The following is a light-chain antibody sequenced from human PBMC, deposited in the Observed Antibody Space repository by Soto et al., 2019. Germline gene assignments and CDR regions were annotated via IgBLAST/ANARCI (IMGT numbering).Light chain of an antibody. Sequence: QSVLTQPASVSGSPGQSITISCTGTNSDVGDYNYVSWYQHHPGKAPKLIIYEVTNRPSGVSNRFSGSKSGNTASLTISGLQAEDEADYYCSSYATSSPYVFGPGTKVTVL. CDR1: NSDVGDYNY. CDR3: SSYATSSPYV. V-gene: IGLV2-14*01. J-gene: IGLJ1*01. CDR2: EVT.